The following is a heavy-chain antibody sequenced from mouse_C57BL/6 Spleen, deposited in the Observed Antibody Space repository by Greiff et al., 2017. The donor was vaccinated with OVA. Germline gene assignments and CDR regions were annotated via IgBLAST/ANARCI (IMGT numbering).Heavy chain of an antibody. J-gene: IGHJ2*01. V-gene: IGHV1-52*01. CDR2: IDPSDSET. CDR3: ARKTTVVATDYFDY. D-gene: IGHD1-1*01. CDR1: GYTFTSYW. Sequence: QVQLQQPGAELVRPGSSVKLSCKASGYTFTSYWMHWVKQRPIQGLEWIGNIDPSDSETHYNQKFKDKATLTVDKSSSTAYMQLSSLTSEDSAVYYCARKTTVVATDYFDYWGQGTTLTVAS.